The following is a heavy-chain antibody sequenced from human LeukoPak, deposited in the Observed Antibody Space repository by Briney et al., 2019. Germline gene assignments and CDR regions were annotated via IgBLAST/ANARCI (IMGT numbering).Heavy chain of an antibody. CDR3: ARPRLEYCSGGSCFDAFDI. V-gene: IGHV3-53*01. CDR1: GFTVSDNY. Sequence: GGSLRLSCTASGFTVSDNYMNWVRQAPGKGLEWVSVVYTDGNIYYADSVKGRFTISKDTSKNTVDLLMNSLTAEDTAIYSCARPRLEYCSGGSCFDAFDIWGQGTMVTVSS. D-gene: IGHD2-15*01. J-gene: IGHJ3*02. CDR2: VYTDGNI.